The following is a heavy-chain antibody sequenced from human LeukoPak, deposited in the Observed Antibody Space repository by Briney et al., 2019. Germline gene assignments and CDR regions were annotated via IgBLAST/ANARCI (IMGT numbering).Heavy chain of an antibody. J-gene: IGHJ6*03. D-gene: IGHD5-18*01. V-gene: IGHV3-30*02. CDR1: GFTFSSYG. Sequence: GGSLSLSCAASGFTFSSYGMHWVRQAPGKGLEWVAFIRYDGSNKYYADSVKGRFTISRDNSKNTLCLQMNSLRAEDTAVYYCAKAAIHRVSGYYYYYYMDVWGKGTTVTVSS. CDR2: IRYDGSNK. CDR3: AKAAIHRVSGYYYYYYMDV.